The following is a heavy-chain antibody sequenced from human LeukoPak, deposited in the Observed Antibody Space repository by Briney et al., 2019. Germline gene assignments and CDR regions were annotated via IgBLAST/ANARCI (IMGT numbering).Heavy chain of an antibody. V-gene: IGHV1-2*02. J-gene: IGHJ3*02. CDR3: ERPQYDILTGHKANDAFDI. D-gene: IGHD3-9*01. CDR2: INPNSGGT. Sequence: ASVKVSCKASGYTFTGYYMHWVRQAPGQGLEWMRWINPNSGGTNYAQKFQGRVTMTRDTSISTAYMELSRLRSDDTAVYYCERPQYDILTGHKANDAFDIWGQGTMVTVSS. CDR1: GYTFTGYY.